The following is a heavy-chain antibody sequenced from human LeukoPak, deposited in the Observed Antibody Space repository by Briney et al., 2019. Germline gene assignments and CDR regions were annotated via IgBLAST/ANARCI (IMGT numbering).Heavy chain of an antibody. Sequence: PSETLSLTCTVSGGSISSSSYYWGWIRQPPGKGLEWIGSIYYSGSTYYNPSLKSRVTISVDTSKNQFSLKLSSVTAADTAVYYCARGRGYSYGYADYWGQGTLVTVSS. V-gene: IGHV4-39*07. CDR3: ARGRGYSYGYADY. CDR1: GGSISSSSYY. J-gene: IGHJ4*02. CDR2: IYYSGST. D-gene: IGHD5-18*01.